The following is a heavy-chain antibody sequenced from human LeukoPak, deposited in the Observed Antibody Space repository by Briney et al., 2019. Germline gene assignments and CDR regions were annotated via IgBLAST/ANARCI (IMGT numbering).Heavy chain of an antibody. D-gene: IGHD6-19*01. Sequence: PGRSLRLSCAASGFNFSTYAMNWVRQAPGKGLEWVSLIRGSSDSTYYADSVKGRFTISRDNSKNTLYLQLNSLRAEDTAVYYCAEPRNGWYLFDSWGQGTLVTVSS. CDR2: IRGSSDST. V-gene: IGHV3-23*01. J-gene: IGHJ4*02. CDR3: AEPRNGWYLFDS. CDR1: GFNFSTYA.